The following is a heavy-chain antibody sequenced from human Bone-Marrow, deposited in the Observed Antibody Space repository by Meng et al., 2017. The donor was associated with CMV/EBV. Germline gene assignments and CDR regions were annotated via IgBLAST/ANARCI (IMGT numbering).Heavy chain of an antibody. CDR1: GYTFGHYG. V-gene: IGHV1-18*01. CDR2: ISSYNGNT. Sequence: ASVKVSCKASGYTFGHYGISWVRQAPGQGLEWMGWISSYNGNTHYAQNLQGRVTMTTDTSTSTAYMEVGSLRSDDTAVYYCARRRVPYYFDYWGQGTLVTVSS. D-gene: IGHD5/OR15-5a*01. CDR3: ARRRVPYYFDY. J-gene: IGHJ4*02.